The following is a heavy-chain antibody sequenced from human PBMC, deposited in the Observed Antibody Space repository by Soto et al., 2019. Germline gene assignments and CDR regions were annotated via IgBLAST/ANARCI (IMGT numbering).Heavy chain of an antibody. D-gene: IGHD6-19*01. CDR1: GGSISSDS. V-gene: IGHV4-59*01. J-gene: IGHJ4*02. CDR2: VYYNGVT. Sequence: QVQLQESGPGLVKPSETLALTCTVSGGSISSDSWSWIRQPPGKRLEWIGYVYYNGVTKYNPSLVSRVTISVDTSQNQFSLKLNSVTAVDTAIYYCARRPRSSSGWYYLDYWGQGTLVTVSS. CDR3: ARRPRSSSGWYYLDY.